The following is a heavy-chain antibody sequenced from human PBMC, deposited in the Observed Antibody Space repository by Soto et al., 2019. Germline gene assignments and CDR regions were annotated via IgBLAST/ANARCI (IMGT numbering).Heavy chain of an antibody. CDR1: GGTFSSYA. Sequence: QVQLVQSGAEVKKPGSSVKVSCKASGGTFSSYAISWVRQAPGQGLEWMGGIIAISGTANDAQKFQGRVTITADESTSTAYMELSSLRSEDTAVYYFARSQGSSTSLEIYYYYYYGMDVWGQGTTVTVSS. D-gene: IGHD2-2*01. CDR2: IIAISGTA. CDR3: ARSQGSSTSLEIYYYYYYGMDV. J-gene: IGHJ6*02. V-gene: IGHV1-69*01.